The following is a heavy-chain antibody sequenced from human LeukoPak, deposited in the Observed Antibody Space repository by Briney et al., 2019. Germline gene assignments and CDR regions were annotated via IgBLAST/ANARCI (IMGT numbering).Heavy chain of an antibody. J-gene: IGHJ4*02. Sequence: SVKVSCKASGYTFTGYYMHWVRQAPGQGLEWMGGIIPIFGTASYAQKFQGRVTITTDESTSTAYMELSSLRSEDTAVYYCAREGGYSSSPLGWWGQGTLVTVSS. D-gene: IGHD6-6*01. CDR2: IIPIFGTA. CDR3: AREGGYSSSPLGW. V-gene: IGHV1-69*05. CDR1: GYTFTGYY.